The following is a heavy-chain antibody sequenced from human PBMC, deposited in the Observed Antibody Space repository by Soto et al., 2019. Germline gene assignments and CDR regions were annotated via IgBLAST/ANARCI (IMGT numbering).Heavy chain of an antibody. Sequence: QVQLVQSGAEVKKPGASVKVSCKASGYTFTSYAISWVRQAPGQGLEWMGWISAYNGNTNYAQKFQGRVTMTPDTSKSTAYMELRSLSSDDTAVYYCARAAPPADYWGQGTLVTVSS. CDR1: GYTFTSYA. V-gene: IGHV1-18*01. J-gene: IGHJ4*02. CDR2: ISAYNGNT. CDR3: ARAAPPADY.